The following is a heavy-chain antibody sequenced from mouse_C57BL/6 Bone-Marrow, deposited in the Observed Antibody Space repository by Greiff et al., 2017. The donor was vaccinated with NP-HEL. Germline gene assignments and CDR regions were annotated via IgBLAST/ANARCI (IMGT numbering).Heavy chain of an antibody. CDR3: VRLGSNYGGMDY. CDR1: GFSFNTYA. J-gene: IGHJ4*01. Sequence: EVKVVESGGGLVQPKGSLKLSCAASGFSFNTYAMNWVRQAPGKGLEWVARIRSKSNNYATYYADSVKDRFTISRDDSESMLYLQMNNLKTEDTAMYYCVRLGSNYGGMDYWGQGTSVTVSS. CDR2: IRSKSNNYAT. V-gene: IGHV10-1*01. D-gene: IGHD2-5*01.